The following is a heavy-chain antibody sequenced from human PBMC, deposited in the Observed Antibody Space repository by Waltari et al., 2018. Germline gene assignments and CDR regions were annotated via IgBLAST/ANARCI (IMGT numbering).Heavy chain of an antibody. D-gene: IGHD3-9*01. CDR1: GFTFSKHG. Sequence: QVQLVQAAGEVKKPGASVKVSCKASGFTFSKHGSSWVGQAPGQGLEWLGWISAYNGDTTYAQSLQGRITMTTDTSTSTAYMELRNLRSDDTAVYFCAREEPPYDIMRRDTWFDPWGQGTLITVSS. J-gene: IGHJ5*02. V-gene: IGHV1-18*04. CDR2: ISAYNGDT. CDR3: AREEPPYDIMRRDTWFDP.